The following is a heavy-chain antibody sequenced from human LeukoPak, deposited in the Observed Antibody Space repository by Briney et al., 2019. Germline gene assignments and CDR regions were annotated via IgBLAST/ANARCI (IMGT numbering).Heavy chain of an antibody. CDR3: ARDYSSGRDF. V-gene: IGHV3-7*04. D-gene: IGHD3-22*01. Sequence: QPGRSLRLSCAASGFTFSTKWMSWVRQAPGKGLEWVATINQDGSDQYYVDSVKGRFTISRDNAKNSLDLQMNSLRAEDTAVYYCARDYSSGRDFWGQGTLVTVSS. CDR1: GFTFSTKW. J-gene: IGHJ4*02. CDR2: INQDGSDQ.